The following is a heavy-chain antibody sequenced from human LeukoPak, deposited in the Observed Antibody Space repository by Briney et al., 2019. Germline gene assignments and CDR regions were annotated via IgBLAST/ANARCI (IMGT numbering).Heavy chain of an antibody. V-gene: IGHV3-21*01. CDR2: ISSSSSYI. D-gene: IGHD1-26*01. Sequence: GGSLRLSCAASGLTFSSHWMHWVRQAPGKGLEWVSSISSSSSYIYYADSVKGRFTISRDNAKNSLYLQMNSLRAEDTAVYYCASPAGSYADAFDIWGQGTMVTVSS. J-gene: IGHJ3*02. CDR3: ASPAGSYADAFDI. CDR1: GLTFSSHW.